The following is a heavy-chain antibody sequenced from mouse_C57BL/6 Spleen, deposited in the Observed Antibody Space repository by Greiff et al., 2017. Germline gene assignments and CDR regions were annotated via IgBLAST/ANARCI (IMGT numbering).Heavy chain of an antibody. V-gene: IGHV6-3*01. J-gene: IGHJ2*01. D-gene: IGHD1-1*01. Sequence: EVKLEESGGGLVQPGGSMKLSCVASGFTFSNYWMNWVRQSPEKGLEWVAQIRLKSDNYATHYAESVKGRFTISRDDSKSSVYLQMNNLRAEDTGMYYCTEGITTVVSDYWGQGTTLTVSS. CDR2: IRLKSDNYAT. CDR1: GFTFSNYW. CDR3: TEGITTVVSDY.